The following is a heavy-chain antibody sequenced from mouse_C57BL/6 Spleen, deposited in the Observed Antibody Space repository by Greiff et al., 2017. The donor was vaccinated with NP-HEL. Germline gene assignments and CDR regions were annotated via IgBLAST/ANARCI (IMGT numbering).Heavy chain of an antibody. CDR3: ARIPVGYGNYLYAMDY. D-gene: IGHD2-1*01. V-gene: IGHV2-2*01. CDR1: GFSLTSYG. Sequence: QVQLKESGPGLVQPSQSLSIPCTVSGFSLTSYGVHWVRQSPGKGLEWLGVIWSGGSTDYNAAFISRLSISKDNSKSQVFFKMNSLQADDTAIYYCARIPVGYGNYLYAMDYWGQGTSVTVSS. J-gene: IGHJ4*01. CDR2: IWSGGST.